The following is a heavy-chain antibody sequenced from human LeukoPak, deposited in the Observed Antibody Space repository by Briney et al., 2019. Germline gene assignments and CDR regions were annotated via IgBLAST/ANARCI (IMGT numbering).Heavy chain of an antibody. CDR3: ARGVKHYDFWPYYYPAGYDTDY. J-gene: IGHJ4*02. Sequence: GGSLRLSCAASGFTFSSYSMNWVRQAPGKGLEWVSSISSSSSYIYYADSVKGRFTISRDNAKNSLYLQMNSLRAEDTAVYYCARGVKHYDFWPYYYPAGYDTDYWGQGTLVTVSS. D-gene: IGHD3-3*01. CDR1: GFTFSSYS. CDR2: ISSSSSYI. V-gene: IGHV3-21*01.